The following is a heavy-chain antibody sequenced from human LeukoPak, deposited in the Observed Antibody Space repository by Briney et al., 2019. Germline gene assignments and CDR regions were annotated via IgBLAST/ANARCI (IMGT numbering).Heavy chain of an antibody. V-gene: IGHV3-23*01. CDR1: GFTFSSYA. Sequence: PGGSLRLSYAASGFTFSSYAMSWVRQAPGKGLEWVSAISGSGGSTYYADSVKGRFTISRDNSKNTLYLQMNSLRAEDTAVYYCAKDLTSGATRLAAMGTHAFDIWGQGTMVTVSS. CDR3: AKDLTSGATRLAAMGTHAFDI. D-gene: IGHD3-16*01. J-gene: IGHJ3*02. CDR2: ISGSGGST.